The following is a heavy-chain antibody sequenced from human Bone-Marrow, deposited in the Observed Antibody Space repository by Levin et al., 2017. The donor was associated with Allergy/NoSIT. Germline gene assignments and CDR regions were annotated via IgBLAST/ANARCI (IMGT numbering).Heavy chain of an antibody. J-gene: IGHJ6*02. CDR2: IYHSGRT. D-gene: IGHD3-3*01. CDR3: ASYDFWSGYPINGMDV. V-gene: IGHV4-38-2*01. CDR1: GSSISNGYY. Sequence: GSLRLSCAVSGSSISNGYYWGWIRQPPGKGLEWIGSIYHSGRTYYNPSLKSRVTISVDTSKNQFSLRLNSVTAADTAVYYCASYDFWSGYPINGMDVWGQGTTVTVSS.